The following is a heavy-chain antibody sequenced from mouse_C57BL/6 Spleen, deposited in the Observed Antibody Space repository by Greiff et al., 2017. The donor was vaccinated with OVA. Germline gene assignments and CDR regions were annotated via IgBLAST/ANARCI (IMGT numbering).Heavy chain of an antibody. V-gene: IGHV1-59*01. CDR1: GYTFTSYW. J-gene: IGHJ4*01. CDR3: ARALRLRGDY. CDR2: IDPSDSYT. D-gene: IGHD3-2*02. Sequence: VQLQQPGAELVRPGTSVKLSCKASGYTFTSYWMHWVKQRPGQGLEWIGVIDPSDSYTNYNQKFKGKATLTVDTSSSTAYMQLSSLTSEDSAVYYCARALRLRGDYWGQGTSVTVSS.